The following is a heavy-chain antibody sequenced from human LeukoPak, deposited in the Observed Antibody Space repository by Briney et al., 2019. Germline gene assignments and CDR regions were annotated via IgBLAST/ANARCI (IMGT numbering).Heavy chain of an antibody. J-gene: IGHJ4*02. CDR3: ARLLGY. V-gene: IGHV4-39*07. CDR2: IYYSGST. Sequence: CTVSGGSISGSSYYWGWVRQPPGKGLEWIGSIYYSGSTYYNPSLKSRVTISVDTSKNQFSLKLSSVTAADTAVYYCARLLGYWGQGTLVIVSS. CDR1: GGSISGSSYY.